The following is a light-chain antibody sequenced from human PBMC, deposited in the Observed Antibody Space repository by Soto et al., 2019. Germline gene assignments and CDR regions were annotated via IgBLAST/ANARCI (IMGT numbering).Light chain of an antibody. CDR2: DAS. J-gene: IGKJ4*01. CDR1: QSVSSSY. CDR3: QQRSNSLT. Sequence: EIVLTQSPGTLSLSPGERATLSCRASQSVSSSYLAWYQQKPGQAPRLLIYDASNRATGIPARFSGSGSGTDFTLTISSLEPEDFEVYYCQQRSNSLTFGGGTKVDIK. V-gene: IGKV3D-20*02.